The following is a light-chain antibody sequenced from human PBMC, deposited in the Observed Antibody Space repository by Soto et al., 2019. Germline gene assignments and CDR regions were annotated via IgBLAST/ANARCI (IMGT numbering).Light chain of an antibody. CDR2: EVS. J-gene: IGLJ2*01. V-gene: IGLV2-8*01. CDR1: SSDVGGYNY. Sequence: QSALTQPPSASGSPGQSVTISCTGTSSDVGGYNYVSWYQQHPGKAPKLMIYEVSKRPSGFPDRFSGSNSGNTASLTVSGLQAEDETYYYCSSYAGSTTVVFGGGTKVTVL. CDR3: SSYAGSTTVV.